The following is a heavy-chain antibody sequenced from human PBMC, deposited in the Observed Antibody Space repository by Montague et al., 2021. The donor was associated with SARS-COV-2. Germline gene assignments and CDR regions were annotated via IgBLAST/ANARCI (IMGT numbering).Heavy chain of an antibody. CDR3: ARHKRWRIAAAGRDFDY. CDR1: GGSISSSSYY. V-gene: IGHV4-39*01. D-gene: IGHD6-13*01. Sequence: SETLSLTCTVSGGSISSSSYYWGWIRQPPGKGLEWIGCIYYSGSTYYNPSLKSRVTISVDTSKNQFSLKLSSVTAADTAVYYCARHKRWRIAAAGRDFDYWGQGTLVTVSS. J-gene: IGHJ4*02. CDR2: IYYSGST.